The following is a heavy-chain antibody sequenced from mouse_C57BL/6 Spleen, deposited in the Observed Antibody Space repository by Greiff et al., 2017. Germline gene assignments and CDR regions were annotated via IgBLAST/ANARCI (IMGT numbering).Heavy chain of an antibody. CDR2: ISNGGGST. Sequence: EVKLEESGGGLVQPGGSLKLSCAASGFTFSDYYMYWVRQTPEKRLEWVAYISNGGGSTYYPDTVKGRFTISRDNAKNPLYLQMSRLKSEDTAMYYCARHPPDVWGTGTTVTVSS. V-gene: IGHV5-12*01. CDR3: ARHPPDV. CDR1: GFTFSDYY. J-gene: IGHJ1*03.